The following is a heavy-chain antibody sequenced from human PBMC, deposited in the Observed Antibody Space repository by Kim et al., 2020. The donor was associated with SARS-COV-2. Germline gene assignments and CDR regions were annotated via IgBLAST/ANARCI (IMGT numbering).Heavy chain of an antibody. D-gene: IGHD6-13*01. V-gene: IGHV4-34*01. J-gene: IGHJ4*02. CDR1: GGSFSGYY. CDR2: INHSGST. Sequence: SETLSLTCAVYGGSFSGYYWSWIRQPPGKGLEWIGEINHSGSTNYNPSLKSRVTISVDTSKNQFSLKLSSVTAADTAVYYCARGQSYGQQLVRGRLKFDYWGQGTLVTVSS. CDR3: ARGQSYGQQLVRGRLKFDY.